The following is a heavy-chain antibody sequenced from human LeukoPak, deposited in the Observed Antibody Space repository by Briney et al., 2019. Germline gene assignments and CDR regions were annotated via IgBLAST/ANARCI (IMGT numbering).Heavy chain of an antibody. D-gene: IGHD4-11*01. J-gene: IGHJ4*02. CDR2: IIPIFGTA. CDR3: ARHRRLQPMAVFDY. CDR1: GGTFSSYA. V-gene: IGHV1-69*05. Sequence: GASVKVSCKASGGTFSSYAISWVRQAPGQGLEWMGGIIPIFGTANYAQKFQGRVTITTDESTSTAYMELSSLRSEDTAVYYCARHRRLQPMAVFDYWDQGTLVTVSS.